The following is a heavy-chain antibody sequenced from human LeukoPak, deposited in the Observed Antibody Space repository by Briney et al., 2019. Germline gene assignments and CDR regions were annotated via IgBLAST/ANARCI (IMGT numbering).Heavy chain of an antibody. Sequence: ASVNVSCKASGYTFTGYYMHWVRQAPGQGHEWMWWINPNSGGTNYAQTFQGRVTMTMDTSISTAYLELSRLRSDDTAVYYCASRGDIVATGYYYYGMDVWGQGTTVTVSS. V-gene: IGHV1-2*02. CDR3: ASRGDIVATGYYYYGMDV. D-gene: IGHD5-12*01. CDR2: INPNSGGT. CDR1: GYTFTGYY. J-gene: IGHJ6*02.